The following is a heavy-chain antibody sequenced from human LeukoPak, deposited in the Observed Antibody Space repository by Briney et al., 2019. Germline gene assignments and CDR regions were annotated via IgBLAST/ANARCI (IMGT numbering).Heavy chain of an antibody. D-gene: IGHD2-8*01. CDR3: AKEYCSNSVCHSLDF. CDR1: GFTFSSSG. CDR2: ISYDGSNK. Sequence: GGSLRLSCAASGFTFSSSGMHWVRQAPGKGLEWVAVISYDGSNKYYADSVKGRFTFSRDNSKNTLYLQMNSLRAEDTAVYYCAKEYCSNSVCHSLDFWGQGTLVTVSS. V-gene: IGHV3-30*18. J-gene: IGHJ4*02.